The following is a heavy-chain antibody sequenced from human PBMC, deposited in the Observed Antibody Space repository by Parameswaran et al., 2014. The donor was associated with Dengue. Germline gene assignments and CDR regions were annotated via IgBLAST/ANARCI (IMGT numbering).Heavy chain of an antibody. V-gene: IGHV3-23*01. J-gene: IGHJ4*01. CDR3: AKDKTILLRFGELREFDS. CDR2: IGRSGDRT. D-gene: IGHD3-10*01. Sequence: RWIRRAPTGRGRGSGVSTIGRSGDRTYYADSVKGRFTISRDNSRNTLYLQVNSLRGEDTAKYYCAKDKTILLRFGELREFDSWGHGTLVTVSS.